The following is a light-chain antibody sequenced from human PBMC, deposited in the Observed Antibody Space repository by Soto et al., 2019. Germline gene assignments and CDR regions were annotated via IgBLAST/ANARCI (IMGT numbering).Light chain of an antibody. CDR3: SSYTSSSPLV. J-gene: IGLJ2*01. CDR2: DVS. V-gene: IGLV2-14*01. Sequence: QSVLTQPASVSGSPGQSITISCTGTSSDVGGYNYVSWYQQHPGKAPKLMIYDVSNRPSGVSNRFSGSKSGNTASLTISGLQAEDESDYYCSSYTSSSPLVFGGGTQLNVL. CDR1: SSDVGGYNY.